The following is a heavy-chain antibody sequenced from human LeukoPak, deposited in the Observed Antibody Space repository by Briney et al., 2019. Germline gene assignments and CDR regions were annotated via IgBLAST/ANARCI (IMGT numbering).Heavy chain of an antibody. V-gene: IGHV4-34*01. D-gene: IGHD1-26*01. J-gene: IGHJ4*02. Sequence: PSETLSLTCAVYGGSFSGYYWSWIRQPPGKGLEWIGEINHGGSTKYNPSLKRRGTISVDPSKNQFSLKLSSVTAADTAVYYCARFDRGATKCLDYWGQGTLDTVSS. CDR2: INHGGST. CDR3: ARFDRGATKCLDY. CDR1: GGSFSGYY.